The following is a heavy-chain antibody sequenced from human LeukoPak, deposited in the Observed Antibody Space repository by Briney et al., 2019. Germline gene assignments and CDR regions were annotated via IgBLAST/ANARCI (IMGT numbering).Heavy chain of an antibody. V-gene: IGHV3-7*01. CDR2: IKQDGSEK. J-gene: IGHJ4*02. D-gene: IGHD5-12*01. CDR1: GFTFTTYW. CDR3: AKDLRYATDY. Sequence: GGSLRLSCAASGFTFTTYWMGWVRQAPGKGLEWVANIKQDGSEKYYVDSVKGRFTISRDNSKNTLYLQMNSLRGEDTALYYCAKDLRYATDYWGQGTLVTVSS.